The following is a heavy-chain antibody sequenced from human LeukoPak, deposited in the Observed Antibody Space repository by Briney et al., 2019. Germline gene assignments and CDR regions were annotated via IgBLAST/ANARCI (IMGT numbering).Heavy chain of an antibody. Sequence: SETLSLTCTVSGGSISSSSYYWGWIRQPPGKGLEWIGSIYYSGSTYYNPSLKSRVTISVDTSKNQFSLKLSSVTAADTAVYYCARDPTPVLLWFGVPEGAFDIWGQGTMVTVSS. CDR3: ARDPTPVLLWFGVPEGAFDI. CDR2: IYYSGST. CDR1: GGSISSSSYY. V-gene: IGHV4-39*07. J-gene: IGHJ3*02. D-gene: IGHD3-10*01.